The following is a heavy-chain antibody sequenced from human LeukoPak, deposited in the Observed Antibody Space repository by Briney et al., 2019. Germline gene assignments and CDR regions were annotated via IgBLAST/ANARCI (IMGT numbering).Heavy chain of an antibody. CDR2: INSDGSST. Sequence: PGGSLRLSCAASGFTFSNYWMHWVRQAPGKGLVWVSRINSDGSSTSDADSVKGRFTISRDNAKNTIYMQMNSLRAEDTAVYYCARTFLSYFDYWGQGTTVTVSS. CDR1: GFTFSNYW. CDR3: ARTFLSYFDY. V-gene: IGHV3-74*01. J-gene: IGHJ4*03.